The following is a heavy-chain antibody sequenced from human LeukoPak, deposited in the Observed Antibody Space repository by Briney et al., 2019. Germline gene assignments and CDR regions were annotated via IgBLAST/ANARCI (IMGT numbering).Heavy chain of an antibody. D-gene: IGHD1-26*01. Sequence: SETLSLTCTVSGGSIGDGSYYWGWIRQPPGKGLEWIGSIYYSGSTYYNPSLKSPVTLSVDTSKNQFSLKLNSVTAADTAVYYCARMRVGPTYYFDYWGQGTLVTVSS. CDR1: GGSIGDGSYY. J-gene: IGHJ4*02. CDR3: ARMRVGPTYYFDY. CDR2: IYYSGST. V-gene: IGHV4-39*01.